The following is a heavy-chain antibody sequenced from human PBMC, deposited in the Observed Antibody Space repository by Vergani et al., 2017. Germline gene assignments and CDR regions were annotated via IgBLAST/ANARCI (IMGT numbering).Heavy chain of an antibody. CDR1: GGSINSHNYY. V-gene: IGHV4-61*02. CDR3: ASGSFLPGGCDKPLFDY. J-gene: IGHJ4*02. D-gene: IGHD2-21*02. Sequence: QVQLQESGPGLVKPSQTLSLTCTVSGGSINSHNYYWSWIRQPAGKGLGWIGCIHTSGSTNYNPSLKSRFTMSEDTSKNQFSLNLTSVTAADTAVYFCASGSFLPGGCDKPLFDYWGEGIMVTVSS. CDR2: IHTSGST.